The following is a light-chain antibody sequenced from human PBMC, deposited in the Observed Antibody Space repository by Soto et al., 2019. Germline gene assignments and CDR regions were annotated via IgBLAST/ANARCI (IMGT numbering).Light chain of an antibody. V-gene: IGKV4-1*01. CDR2: WAS. CDR1: QSVLYSSHNKNY. J-gene: IGKJ1*01. CDR3: QQYYSTPRT. Sequence: DIVMTQSPDSLAVSLGERATINCKSSQSVLYSSHNKNYLAWYQQKPGQPPKLLIYWASTRQSGVPDRFSGSGSGTDFTPTISSLQAEDVAVYYCQQYYSTPRTFGQGTKVDIK.